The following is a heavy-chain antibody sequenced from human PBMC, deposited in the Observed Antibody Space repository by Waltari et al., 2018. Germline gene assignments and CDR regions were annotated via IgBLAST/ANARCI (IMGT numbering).Heavy chain of an antibody. D-gene: IGHD6-13*01. CDR2: IYHSVST. Sequence: QVQLQESGPGLVKPSETLSLTCAVSGYSISSGYYWGWIRHPPGKGLEWIGSIYHSVSTYYNPSLKSRVTISVDTSKNQFSLKLSSVTAADTAVYYCARRRQLALNIRRDAFDIWGQGTMVTVSS. CDR3: ARRRQLALNIRRDAFDI. V-gene: IGHV4-38-2*01. CDR1: GYSISSGYY. J-gene: IGHJ3*02.